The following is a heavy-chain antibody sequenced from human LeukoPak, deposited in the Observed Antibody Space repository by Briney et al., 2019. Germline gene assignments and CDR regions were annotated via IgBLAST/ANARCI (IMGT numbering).Heavy chain of an antibody. J-gene: IGHJ4*02. V-gene: IGHV3-30-3*01. D-gene: IGHD3-10*01. CDR2: ISYDGSNK. CDR1: GFTFSSYA. Sequence: GGSLRLSCAASGFTFSSYAMHWVRQAPGKGLEWVAVISYDGSNKYYADSVKGRFTISRDNSKNTLYLQMNSLRAEDTAVYYCARYGFYYFDYWGQGTLVTVSS. CDR3: ARYGFYYFDY.